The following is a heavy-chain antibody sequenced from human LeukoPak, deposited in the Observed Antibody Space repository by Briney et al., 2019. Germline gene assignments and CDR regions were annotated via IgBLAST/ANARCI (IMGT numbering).Heavy chain of an antibody. CDR2: INPNSGGT. D-gene: IGHD3-10*01. Sequence: ASVKVSCKASGYTFTGYYMHWVRQAPGQGLEWMGRINPNSGGTNYAQKFQGRVTMTRDTSISTAYMELSRLRSDDTAVYYCARVPPPMVRGVIRDYWGQGTLVAVSS. CDR3: ARVPPPMVRGVIRDY. CDR1: GYTFTGYY. J-gene: IGHJ4*02. V-gene: IGHV1-2*06.